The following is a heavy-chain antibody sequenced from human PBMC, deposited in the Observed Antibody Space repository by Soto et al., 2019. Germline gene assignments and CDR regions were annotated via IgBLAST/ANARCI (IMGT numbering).Heavy chain of an antibody. CDR1: GFTFSSYG. J-gene: IGHJ4*02. Sequence: QVQLVESGGGVVQPGRSLRLSCAASGFTFSSYGMHWVRQAPGKGLEWVAAISYDGSNKYYADSVKGRFTISRDNSKNTLYLQMNSLRAEDTAVYYCAKDLRIVVVTAPLDYWGQGTLVTVSS. D-gene: IGHD2-21*02. CDR3: AKDLRIVVVTAPLDY. CDR2: ISYDGSNK. V-gene: IGHV3-30*18.